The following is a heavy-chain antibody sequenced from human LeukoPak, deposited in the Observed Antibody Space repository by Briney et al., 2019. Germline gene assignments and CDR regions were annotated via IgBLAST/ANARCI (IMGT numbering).Heavy chain of an antibody. CDR2: IYYSGST. CDR1: GGSISSSSYY. V-gene: IGHV4-39*01. D-gene: IGHD6-13*01. J-gene: IGHJ4*02. Sequence: SETLSLTCTVSGGSISSSSYYWGWIRQPPGKGLEWIGSIYYSGSTYYNPSLKSRVTISVDTSKNQFSLKLSSVTAADTAVYCCARSGYSMGFDYWGQGTLVTVSS. CDR3: ARSGYSMGFDY.